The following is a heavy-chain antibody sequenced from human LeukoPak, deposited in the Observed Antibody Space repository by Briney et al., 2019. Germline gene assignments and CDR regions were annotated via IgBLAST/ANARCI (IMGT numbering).Heavy chain of an antibody. V-gene: IGHV3-53*01. D-gene: IGHD1-26*01. CDR3: ARMGVGAMGF. J-gene: IGHJ4*02. CDR2: IYSGRST. CDR1: EFTLSSNY. Sequence: PGGSLRLPCAASEFTLSSNYMSWVRQPAGKGLEWVSVIYSGRSTYYADSVKGRFTISRDNSKNILYLQMNSLRAEDTAVYYCARMGVGAMGFWGQGTLVTVSS.